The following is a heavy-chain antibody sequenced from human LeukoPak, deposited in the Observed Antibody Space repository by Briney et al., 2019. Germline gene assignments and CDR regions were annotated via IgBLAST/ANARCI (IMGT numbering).Heavy chain of an antibody. V-gene: IGHV4-39*07. CDR2: IYYSGST. J-gene: IGHJ4*02. CDR1: GGSISSSSYY. CDR3: AGKYYYDSSGYFYVDY. Sequence: SETLSLTCTVSGGSISSSSYYWGWIRQPPGKGLEWIGSIYYSGSTYYNPSLMSRVTMSLDTSTNQFSLKLTSVTAADTAVYYCAGKYYYDSSGYFYVDYWGQGTLVTVSS. D-gene: IGHD3-22*01.